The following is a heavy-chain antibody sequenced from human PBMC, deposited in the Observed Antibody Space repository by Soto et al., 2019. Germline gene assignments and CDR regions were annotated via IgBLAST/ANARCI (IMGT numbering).Heavy chain of an antibody. V-gene: IGHV4-31*03. CDR2: IYYSGST. CDR3: ARDIPLYGSGTYGMDV. D-gene: IGHD3-10*01. Sequence: QVQLQESGPGLVKPSQTLSLTCTVSGGSISSGGYYWSWIRQHPGKGLEWIGYIYYSGSTYYNPSLKGRVTLSVDTSKNQFSLKLSSVTAADTAVYYCARDIPLYGSGTYGMDVWGPGTTVTVSS. CDR1: GGSISSGGYY. J-gene: IGHJ6*02.